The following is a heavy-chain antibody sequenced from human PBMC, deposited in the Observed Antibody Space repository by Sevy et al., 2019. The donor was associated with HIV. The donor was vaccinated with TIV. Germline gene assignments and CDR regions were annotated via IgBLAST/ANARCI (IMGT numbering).Heavy chain of an antibody. CDR3: ARDPFGGYYFDH. CDR2: IMGDGSRG. J-gene: IGHJ4*02. V-gene: IGHV3-74*01. Sequence: GGSLRLSCAASGFDFSTYWMHWVRQAPGKGLVWVSRIMGDGSRGSHADSVKGRFTISRDNAKNTLYLQMNSLRAEDTALYFCARDPFGGYYFDHWGPGTLVTVSS. CDR1: GFDFSTYW. D-gene: IGHD3-16*01.